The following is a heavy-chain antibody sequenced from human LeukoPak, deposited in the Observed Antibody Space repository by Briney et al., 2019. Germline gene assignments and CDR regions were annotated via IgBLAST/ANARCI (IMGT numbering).Heavy chain of an antibody. CDR3: ARNKVDSSSWLYYFDY. CDR2: IIPILGIA. J-gene: IGHJ4*02. CDR1: GGTFSSHA. D-gene: IGHD6-13*01. V-gene: IGHV1-69*04. Sequence: ASVKVSCKASGGTFSSHAISWVRQAPGQGLEWMGRIIPILGIANYAQKFQGRVTITADKSTSTAYMELSSLRSEDTAVYYCARNKVDSSSWLYYFDYWGQGTLVTVSS.